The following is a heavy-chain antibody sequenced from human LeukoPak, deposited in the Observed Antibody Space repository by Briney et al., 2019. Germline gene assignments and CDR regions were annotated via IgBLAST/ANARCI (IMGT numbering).Heavy chain of an antibody. D-gene: IGHD4-17*01. CDR3: ARGVVDYGFDY. CDR2: IWYDGSNK. CDR1: GFTFSSYG. J-gene: IGHJ4*02. Sequence: PGGSLRHSCAASGFTFSSYGMHWVRQAPGKGLEWVAVIWYDGSNKYYADSVKGRFTISRDNSKNTLYLQMNSLRAEDTAVYYCARGVVDYGFDYWGQGTLVTVSS. V-gene: IGHV3-33*01.